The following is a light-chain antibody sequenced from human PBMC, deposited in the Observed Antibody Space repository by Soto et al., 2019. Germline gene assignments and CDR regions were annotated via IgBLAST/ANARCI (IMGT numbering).Light chain of an antibody. Sequence: DIQMTQSPSSLSASVGNRVTITCRPSQSISTYLNWYQKKPGKAPNLLIYDASSLESGVPSRFSGSGSGTEFTLTITSLQPDDFATYYCQQYQSYWTFGQGTKV. CDR2: DAS. CDR1: QSISTY. CDR3: QQYQSYWT. V-gene: IGKV1-5*01. J-gene: IGKJ1*01.